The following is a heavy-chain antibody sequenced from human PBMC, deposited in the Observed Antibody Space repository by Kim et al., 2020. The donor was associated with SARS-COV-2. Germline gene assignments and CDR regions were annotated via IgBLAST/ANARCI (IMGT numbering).Heavy chain of an antibody. V-gene: IGHV1-8*01. J-gene: IGHJ6*03. D-gene: IGHD3-10*01. CDR1: GYTFTSYD. CDR2: MNPNSGNT. CDR3: ARGARRVHGVIMTSYYYYYYMEV. Sequence: ASVKVSCKASGYTFTSYDINWVRQATGQGLEWMGWMNPNSGNTGYAQKFQGRVTMTRNTSISTAYMELSSLRSEDTAVYYCARGARRVHGVIMTSYYYYYYMEVWGKGTTVTVSS.